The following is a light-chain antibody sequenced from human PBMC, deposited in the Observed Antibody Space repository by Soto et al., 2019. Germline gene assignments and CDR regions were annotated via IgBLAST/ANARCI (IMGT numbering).Light chain of an antibody. J-gene: IGLJ3*02. CDR1: NSDIGGYNY. V-gene: IGLV2-8*01. CDR3: SSYAGSNNWV. Sequence: QSVRTQPPSASGSPGQSVTISCTGTNSDIGGYNYVSWYQHHPGKAPKLMIYEVSKRPSGVPDRFSGSKSGNTASLTVSGLQAEDEADYYCSSYAGSNNWVFGGGTKLTVL. CDR2: EVS.